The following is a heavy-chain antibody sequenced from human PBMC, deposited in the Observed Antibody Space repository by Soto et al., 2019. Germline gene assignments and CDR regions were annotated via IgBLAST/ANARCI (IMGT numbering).Heavy chain of an antibody. CDR1: GYTFTSYY. CDR2: MNPNSGNT. D-gene: IGHD6-13*01. Sequence: ASVNVSCKASGYTFTSYYINLVRQATGQGLEWMGWMNPNSGNTGYAQKFQGRVTMTRNTSISTAYMELSSLRSEDTAVYYCALSGSSSWYKGHMDVWGKGTTVTVSS. J-gene: IGHJ6*03. V-gene: IGHV1-8*01. CDR3: ALSGSSSWYKGHMDV.